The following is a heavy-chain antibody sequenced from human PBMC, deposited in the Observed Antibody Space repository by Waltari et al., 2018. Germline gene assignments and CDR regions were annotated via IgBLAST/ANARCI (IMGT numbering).Heavy chain of an antibody. D-gene: IGHD2-15*01. Sequence: QLQLQESGAGLVQPSGTLALTCVVSVDSMSYSDWWSWVRTSPGKGVELIGQIHRSGRTNNTPPFGSRITVSIDTSNTQFSRRLSSATDADTAMYYCARDRGKGLYFDSWGQGTLVTVSP. CDR3: ARDRGKGLYFDS. CDR2: IHRSGRT. V-gene: IGHV4-4*02. J-gene: IGHJ4*02. CDR1: VDSMSYSDW.